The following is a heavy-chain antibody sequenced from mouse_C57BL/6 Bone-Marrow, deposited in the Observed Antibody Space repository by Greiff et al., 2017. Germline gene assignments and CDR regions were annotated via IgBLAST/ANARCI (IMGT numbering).Heavy chain of an antibody. D-gene: IGHD1-1*01. CDR3: ARTFITNFPYYYAMDY. CDR1: GYTFTSYG. Sequence: VQLQQSGAELARPGASVKLSCTASGYTFTSYGISWVKQRTGQGLEWIGEIYPRSGNTYYNEKFKGKATLTADKSSSTAYMELRSLTSEVSAVYFCARTFITNFPYYYAMDYWGQGTSVTVSS. CDR2: IYPRSGNT. J-gene: IGHJ4*01. V-gene: IGHV1-81*01.